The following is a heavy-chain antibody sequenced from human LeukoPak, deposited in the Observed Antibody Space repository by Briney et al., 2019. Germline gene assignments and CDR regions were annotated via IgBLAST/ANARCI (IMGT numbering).Heavy chain of an antibody. CDR2: ISAYNGNT. Sequence: ASVKVSCKASGYTFTSYGISWVRQAPGQGLEWMVWISAYNGNTNYAQKLQGRVTMTTDTSTSTAYMELRSLRSDDTAVYYCARDPPGGYCSSTSCTNWFDPWGQGTLVTVSS. J-gene: IGHJ5*02. CDR3: ARDPPGGYCSSTSCTNWFDP. CDR1: GYTFTSYG. V-gene: IGHV1-18*01. D-gene: IGHD2-2*01.